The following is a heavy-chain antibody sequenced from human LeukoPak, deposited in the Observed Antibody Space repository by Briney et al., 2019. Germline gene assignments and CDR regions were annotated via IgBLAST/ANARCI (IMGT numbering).Heavy chain of an antibody. Sequence: GGSLRLSCAASGFTFSAYNMNWVRQAPGKGLEWVSAISGSSSHIYYANSVRGRFTISRDDAKKSVYLQMDSLRADDTAVYYCARDHPSYCGGDCPNDYWGQGTLVTVSS. V-gene: IGHV3-21*01. D-gene: IGHD2-21*02. CDR2: ISGSSSHI. CDR3: ARDHPSYCGGDCPNDY. J-gene: IGHJ4*02. CDR1: GFTFSAYN.